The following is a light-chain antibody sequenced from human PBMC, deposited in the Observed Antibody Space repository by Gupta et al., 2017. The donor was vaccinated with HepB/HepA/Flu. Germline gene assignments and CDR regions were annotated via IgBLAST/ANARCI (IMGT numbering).Light chain of an antibody. CDR1: QSLRNY. CDR2: DAS. Sequence: EIVLPQSPATLSLSPGERATLSCRASQSLRNYLAWYQQKPGQAPRLLIYDASSRATGIPARFSGSGSGTDFTLTISSLEPEDVAVYYCQQRSDWPRTFGQGTKVEIK. CDR3: QQRSDWPRT. V-gene: IGKV3-11*01. J-gene: IGKJ1*01.